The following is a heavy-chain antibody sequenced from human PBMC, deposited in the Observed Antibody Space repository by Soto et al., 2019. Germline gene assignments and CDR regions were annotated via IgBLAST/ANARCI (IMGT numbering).Heavy chain of an antibody. Sequence: GASVKVSCKASGGTFSSYTISWVRQAPGQGLEWMGRIIPILGIANYAQKFQGRVTITADKSTSTAYMELSSLRSEDTAVYYCAIEDGSGSYYNYYWGQGTLVTVS. J-gene: IGHJ4*02. CDR2: IIPILGIA. V-gene: IGHV1-69*04. CDR1: GGTFSSYT. CDR3: AIEDGSGSYYNYY. D-gene: IGHD3-10*01.